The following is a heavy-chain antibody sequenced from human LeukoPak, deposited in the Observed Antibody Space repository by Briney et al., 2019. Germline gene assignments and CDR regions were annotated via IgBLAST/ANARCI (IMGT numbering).Heavy chain of an antibody. D-gene: IGHD6-13*01. CDR1: GFTFSSYS. Sequence: GGSLRLSCAASGFTFSSYSMNWVRQTPGKGLEWVSSISSSSSYIFYADSVKGRFTISRDNAKNSLYLQMNTLRAEDTAVYYCARDPFSSSSFDYWGQGTLVTVSS. CDR2: ISSSSSYI. V-gene: IGHV3-21*01. J-gene: IGHJ4*02. CDR3: ARDPFSSSSFDY.